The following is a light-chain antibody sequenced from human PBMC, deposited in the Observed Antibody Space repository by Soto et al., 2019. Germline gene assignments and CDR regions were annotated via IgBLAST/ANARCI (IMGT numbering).Light chain of an antibody. CDR3: QQCNCHPFTVT. CDR2: DAS. CDR1: QSVSSN. J-gene: IGKJ4*01. V-gene: IGKV3-15*01. Sequence: EIVMTQSPATLSVSPGERATLSCRASQSVSSNLAWYQQKPGQAPRLLIYDASTRATGIPARFSGSGSGTEYTLTISSLQSEDSAVYYCQQCNCHPFTVTFGGGTKVEIK.